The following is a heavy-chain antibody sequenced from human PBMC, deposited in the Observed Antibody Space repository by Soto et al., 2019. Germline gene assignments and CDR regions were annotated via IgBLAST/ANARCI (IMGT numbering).Heavy chain of an antibody. D-gene: IGHD2-21*01. CDR2: ISDSSSYT. CDR1: GFTFSESY. V-gene: IGHV3-11*06. Sequence: QVQLVESGGGLVKPGGSLRLCCAASGFTFSESYMSWIRQAPGRGLECVSYISDSSSYTIYADSVKGRFTISRDNAKNSLYLQMSSLRAEDTAVYYCARNIGGARGFDIWGQGTMVTVSS. J-gene: IGHJ3*02. CDR3: ARNIGGARGFDI.